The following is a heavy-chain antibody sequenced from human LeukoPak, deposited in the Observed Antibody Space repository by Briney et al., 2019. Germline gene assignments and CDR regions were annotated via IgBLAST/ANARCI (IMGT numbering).Heavy chain of an antibody. Sequence: GGSLRLSCAASGFTFSSYAMSWVRQAPGKGLEWVSAISGSGDFTYYVDSVKGRFTISRDNSKHTLYLQMNSLTVEDTAVYYCAKVAAVGYLEDWGQGTLVTVSS. CDR1: GFTFSSYA. D-gene: IGHD6-13*01. J-gene: IGHJ4*02. CDR3: AKVAAVGYLED. V-gene: IGHV3-23*01. CDR2: ISGSGDFT.